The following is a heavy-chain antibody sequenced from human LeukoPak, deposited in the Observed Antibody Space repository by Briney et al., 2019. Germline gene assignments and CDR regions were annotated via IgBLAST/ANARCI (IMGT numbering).Heavy chain of an antibody. CDR1: GFTVSDNY. J-gene: IGHJ5*02. Sequence: GGSLRLSCAASGFTVSDNYMSWVRQAPGKGLEWVSVIYSGGTTYSADSVKGRFTISRDNSKNMLYLQMNSLRAEDTAVYYCARHDSWAGWFDPWGQGTLVTVSS. CDR3: ARHDSWAGWFDP. CDR2: IYSGGTT. V-gene: IGHV3-53*01. D-gene: IGHD3-22*01.